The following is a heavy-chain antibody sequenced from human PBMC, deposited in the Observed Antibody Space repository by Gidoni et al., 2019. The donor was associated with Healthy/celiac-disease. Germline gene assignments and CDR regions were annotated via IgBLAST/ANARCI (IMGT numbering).Heavy chain of an antibody. CDR3: AKDWVSGDYPTRHWFDP. D-gene: IGHD4-17*01. J-gene: IGHJ5*02. CDR2: ISYDGSNK. Sequence: QVQLVESGGGVVQPGRSLSLSCAASGFTFSRYGLHWVRQDTGKGLEWGAVISYDGSNKDYADSVKGRFTISRDNSKNTLYLQMNSLRAEDTAVYYCAKDWVSGDYPTRHWFDPWGQGTLVTVSS. V-gene: IGHV3-30*18. CDR1: GFTFSRYG.